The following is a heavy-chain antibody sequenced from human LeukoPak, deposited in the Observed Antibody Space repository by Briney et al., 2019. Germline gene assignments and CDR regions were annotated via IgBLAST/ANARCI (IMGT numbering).Heavy chain of an antibody. CDR3: ARVGAYSSSSRWFDP. CDR2: INPGNGNT. J-gene: IGHJ5*02. D-gene: IGHD6-6*01. V-gene: IGHV1-3*01. Sequence: ASVKVSCKASGFTFTSYAMHWVRQAPGQRLEWMGWINPGNGNTKYSQKFQGRVTITRDTSASTTYMELSSLRSEDTAVYYCARVGAYSSSSRWFDPWGQGTLVTVSS. CDR1: GFTFTSYA.